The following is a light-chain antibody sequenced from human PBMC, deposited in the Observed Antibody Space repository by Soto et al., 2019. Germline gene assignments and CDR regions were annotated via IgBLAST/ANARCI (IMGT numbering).Light chain of an antibody. V-gene: IGKV3-20*01. Sequence: EIVLTQSPGTLSLSPGERATLSCRASQSVSVNSLAWYQQKPGQAPRLLIYGASSRATGIPDRFSGSGSGTDFTLTISRLEPEDFAVYYCQQYGSSSWTFGQGTTGDIK. CDR3: QQYGSSSWT. CDR2: GAS. CDR1: QSVSVNS. J-gene: IGKJ1*01.